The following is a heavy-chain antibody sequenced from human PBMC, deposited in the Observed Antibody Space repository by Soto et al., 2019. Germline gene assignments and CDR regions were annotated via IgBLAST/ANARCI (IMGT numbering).Heavy chain of an antibody. V-gene: IGHV3-33*01. Sequence: GGSLRLSCAASGFTFSSYGMHWVRQAPGKGLEWVAVIWYDGSNKYYADSVKGRFTISRDNSKNTLYLQMNSLRAEDTAVYYWARDRHDASGFDYWGQGTLVTVSS. CDR2: IWYDGSNK. D-gene: IGHD1-1*01. CDR1: GFTFSSYG. J-gene: IGHJ4*02. CDR3: ARDRHDASGFDY.